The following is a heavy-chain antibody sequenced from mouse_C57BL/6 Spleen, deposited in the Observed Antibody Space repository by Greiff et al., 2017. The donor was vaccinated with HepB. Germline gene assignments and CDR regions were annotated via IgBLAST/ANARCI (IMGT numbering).Heavy chain of an antibody. CDR2: INPGSGGT. CDR1: GYAFTNYL. J-gene: IGHJ2*01. V-gene: IGHV1-54*01. CDR3: AIREIYDGYYSDY. D-gene: IGHD2-3*01. Sequence: VQLQQSGAELVRPGTSVKVSCKASGYAFTNYLIEWVKQRPGQGLEWIGVINPGSGGTNYNEKFKGKATLTADKSSSTAYMQLSSLTSKDSAVYFCAIREIYDGYYSDYWGQGTTVAVSS.